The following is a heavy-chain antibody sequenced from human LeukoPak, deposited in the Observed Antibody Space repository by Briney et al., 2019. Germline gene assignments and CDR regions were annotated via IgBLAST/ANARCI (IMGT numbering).Heavy chain of an antibody. CDR2: SHKDGET. CDR3: ARQPGGTAAFDI. CDR1: GVSMTNYY. Sequence: SETLPLTCTVSGVSMTNYYWSWIRQSPGKGLEWIVYSHKDGETKYNPSLKSRITISIDTSKNEFSLRLSSVTAADTAVYYCARQPGGTAAFDIWGQGTTVTVSA. D-gene: IGHD1-14*01. V-gene: IGHV4-59*08. J-gene: IGHJ3*02.